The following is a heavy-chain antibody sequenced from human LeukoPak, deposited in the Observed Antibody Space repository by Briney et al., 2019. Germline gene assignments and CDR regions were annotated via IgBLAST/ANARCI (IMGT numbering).Heavy chain of an antibody. D-gene: IGHD6-19*01. CDR2: ITSGSRYM. CDR3: ARDREQWLTPLDF. V-gene: IGHV3-21*01. Sequence: GGSLRLSCAASGFTFSSYAMSWVRQAPGKGLEWVSSITSGSRYMYYGDSVRGRFTISRDDAKNSVFLQMNILRGDDTAFYYCARDREQWLTPLDFWGQGTLVTVSS. CDR1: GFTFSSYA. J-gene: IGHJ4*02.